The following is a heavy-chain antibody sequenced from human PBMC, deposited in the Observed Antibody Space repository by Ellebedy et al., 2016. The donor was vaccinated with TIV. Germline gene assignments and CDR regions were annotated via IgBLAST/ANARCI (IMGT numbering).Heavy chain of an antibody. Sequence: GESLKISCKGSGYNFTSFRINWVRQMPGKGLEWMGRIDPSDSYCNYSPSSQGHVTISADKSISTTYLQWNSLKASDTAIYYCANTRFCSGGSCYFDFWGQGTLVTVSS. V-gene: IGHV5-10-1*01. CDR3: ANTRFCSGGSCYFDF. CDR1: GYNFTSFR. D-gene: IGHD2-15*01. J-gene: IGHJ4*02. CDR2: IDPSDSYC.